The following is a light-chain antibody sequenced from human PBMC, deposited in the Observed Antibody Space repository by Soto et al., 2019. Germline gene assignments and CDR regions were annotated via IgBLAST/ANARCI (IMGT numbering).Light chain of an antibody. V-gene: IGLV1-40*01. CDR3: AVWDETLIEV. J-gene: IGLJ1*01. CDR2: SDD. CDR1: SSNIGAGFD. Sequence: QSVLTQPPSVSGAPGQTVTISCTGSSSNIGAGFDVHWYQQVPGTAPKLVLYSDDQRPSGVPDRFSGSKSGTSASLAISGLQSEDEADYFCAVWDETLIEVFGTGTKVTVL.